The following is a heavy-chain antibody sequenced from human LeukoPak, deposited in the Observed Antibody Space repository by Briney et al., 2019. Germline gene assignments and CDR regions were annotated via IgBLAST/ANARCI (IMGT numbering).Heavy chain of an antibody. J-gene: IGHJ5*02. D-gene: IGHD3-9*01. V-gene: IGHV3-13*01. CDR1: GFTFSSYD. Sequence: PGGSLRLSCAASGFTFSSYDMHWVRQATGKGLEWVSAIGTAGDTYYPGSVKGRFTISRENAKNSLYLQMNSLRAGDTAVYYCAREGYDILTGYYTNWFDPWGQGNLVTVSS. CDR3: AREGYDILTGYYTNWFDP. CDR2: IGTAGDT.